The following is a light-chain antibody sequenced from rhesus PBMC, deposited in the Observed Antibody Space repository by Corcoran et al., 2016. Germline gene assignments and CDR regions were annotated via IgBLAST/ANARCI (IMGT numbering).Light chain of an antibody. J-gene: IGKJ4*01. V-gene: IGKV7-13*01. CDR3: LQRKNSPLT. CDR2: QSS. CDR1: ERVSVFGINL. Sequence: DIVLTQSPASLAVSPGQRAIITCRASERVSVFGINLIHWFQQKPGKPPKLLIYQSSNKDPGVPARFSGSGSGTDFTLTIHPVEADDAADYYCLQRKNSPLTVGGGTKVEIK.